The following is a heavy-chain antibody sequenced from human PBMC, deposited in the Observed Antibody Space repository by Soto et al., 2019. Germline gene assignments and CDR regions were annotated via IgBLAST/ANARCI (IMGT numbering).Heavy chain of an antibody. V-gene: IGHV1-8*01. CDR1: GYSFTSLD. CDR2: MQPSSGST. Sequence: ASVKVSCKASGYSFTSLDINWVRQTTGQGLEWMGWMQPSSGSTGYAQKFQGRVTMTRDTSINTAYMEPSSLTSDDTAFYYCARGVTEGVDYGGQGTLVTGSS. CDR3: ARGVTEGVDY. J-gene: IGHJ4*02.